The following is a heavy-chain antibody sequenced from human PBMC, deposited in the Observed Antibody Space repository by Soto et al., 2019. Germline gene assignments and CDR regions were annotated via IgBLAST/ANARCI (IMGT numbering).Heavy chain of an antibody. CDR3: AKDKYDWGFFEF. V-gene: IGHV3-23*01. D-gene: IGHD7-27*01. CDR2: ITGSGGTI. CDR1: GFTFNTYS. Sequence: GSLILSCATFGFTFNTYSMTFVRQVPGKGLEWVAVITGSGGTIYYADSVKGRFTISRDNSKGTVYLQMNSLRADETALYYCAKDKYDWGFFEFWGKGNQVNVSS. J-gene: IGHJ6*04.